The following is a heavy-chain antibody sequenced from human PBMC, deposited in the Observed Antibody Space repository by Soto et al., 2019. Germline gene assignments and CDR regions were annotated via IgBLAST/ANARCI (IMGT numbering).Heavy chain of an antibody. CDR3: VRERGPFDAWDI. Sequence: GGSLRLSCAASGFPFTTYGMHWVRQAPGKGLEWVAVIWANGINKYYADSVRGRFTISRDNSKNTLDLQMNYLRAEDTALYYCVRERGPFDAWDIWGQGTMVTVSS. V-gene: IGHV3-33*01. J-gene: IGHJ3*02. CDR1: GFPFTTYG. CDR2: IWANGINK.